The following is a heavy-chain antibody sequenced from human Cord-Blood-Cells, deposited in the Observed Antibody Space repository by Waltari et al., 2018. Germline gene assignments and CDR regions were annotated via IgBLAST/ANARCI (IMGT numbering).Heavy chain of an antibody. CDR2: INHSGST. D-gene: IGHD6-13*01. Sequence: QVQLQQWGAGLLKPSETLPLTCAVYGGSFRGYSWSWIRQPSGKGLEWIGEINHSGSTNYNPSLKSRVTISVDTSKNQFSLKLSSVTAADTAVYYCARGGYEQQLVPAEYFQHWGQGTLVTVSS. V-gene: IGHV4-34*01. J-gene: IGHJ1*01. CDR3: ARGGYEQQLVPAEYFQH. CDR1: GGSFRGYS.